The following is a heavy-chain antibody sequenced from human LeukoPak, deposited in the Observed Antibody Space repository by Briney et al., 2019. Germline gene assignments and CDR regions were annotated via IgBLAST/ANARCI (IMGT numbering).Heavy chain of an antibody. CDR2: IKQDGGKK. Sequence: GGSLILSCAVSGFTFSSHWMNWVRQAPGKGLEWVASIKQDGGKKSYVDSVKGRFTISRDNAKNSLYLQMSSLRVEDTAIYYCARDGTAAGLYFDLWGQGTLVTVSS. CDR1: GFTFSSHW. CDR3: ARDGTAAGLYFDL. D-gene: IGHD6-13*01. V-gene: IGHV3-7*01. J-gene: IGHJ4*01.